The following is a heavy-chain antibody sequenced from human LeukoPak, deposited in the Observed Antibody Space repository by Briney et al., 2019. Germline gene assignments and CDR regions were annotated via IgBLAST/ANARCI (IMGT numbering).Heavy chain of an antibody. D-gene: IGHD5-12*01. V-gene: IGHV4-34*10. CDR3: ARLDSGYDRDI. J-gene: IGHJ1*01. CDR1: GGSFSGYY. Sequence: SETLSLTCAVYGGSFSGYYWSWIRQPPGKGLEWIGNVYHSGSTYYNPSLKSRVTISVDTSRNQLYLKLNSVTAADTAVYYCARLDSGYDRDIWGQGTLVTVSS. CDR2: VYHSGST.